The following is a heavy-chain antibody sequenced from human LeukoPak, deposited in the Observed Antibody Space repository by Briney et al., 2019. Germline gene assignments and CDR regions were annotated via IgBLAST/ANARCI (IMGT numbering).Heavy chain of an antibody. CDR3: ARSRTYGDYGRGLDY. J-gene: IGHJ4*02. V-gene: IGHV3-74*01. CDR1: GFISSSCW. D-gene: IGHD4-17*01. CDR2: INTDGVTT. Sequence: PGGSLRLSCAASGFISSSCWMHWVRQPPGKGLVYIACINTDGVTTSYADSVKGRFTISRDNAKNALYLQMNSLRAEDTAVYYCARSRTYGDYGRGLDYWGQGTLVTVSS.